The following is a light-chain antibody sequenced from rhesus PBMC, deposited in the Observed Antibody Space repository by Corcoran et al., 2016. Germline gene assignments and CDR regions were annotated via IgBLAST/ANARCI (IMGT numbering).Light chain of an antibody. CDR3: MQALEFPYS. J-gene: IGKJ2*01. CDR1: QSLLDSEEGNTY. CDR2: EVS. Sequence: DIVMSQTPLSLPVTPGEPASISCRSSQSLLDSEEGNTYLDWYLQKPGQSPQILIYEVSKRASGVPDRFSGRGSDTDFTLKISRVEAEDVGVYYCMQALEFPYSFGQGTKVEIK. V-gene: IGKV2-104*02.